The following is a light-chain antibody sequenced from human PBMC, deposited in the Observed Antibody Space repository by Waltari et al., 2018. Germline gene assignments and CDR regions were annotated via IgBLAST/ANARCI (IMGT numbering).Light chain of an antibody. CDR2: SNN. CDR1: SSHIGSNP. CDR3: AAWDDSLNGVV. V-gene: IGLV1-44*01. J-gene: IGLJ2*01. Sequence: QSVLPQPPSASGTPGQRVTIPCSGSSSHIGSNPVNWYQQLPGTAPKLLIYSNNQRPSGVPDRFSGSKSGTSASLAISGLQSEDEADYYCAAWDDSLNGVVFGGGTKLTVL.